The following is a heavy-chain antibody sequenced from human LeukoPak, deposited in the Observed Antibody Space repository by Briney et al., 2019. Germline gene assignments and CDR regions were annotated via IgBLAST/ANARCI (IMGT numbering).Heavy chain of an antibody. CDR2: ISYDGSNK. CDR3: AKEWNSRWVGSDY. CDR1: GFTFSSYG. Sequence: GGSLRLSCAASGFTFSSYGMHWVRQAPGKGLEWVAVISYDGSNKYYADSVKGRFTISRDNSKNTLYLQMNSLRAEDTAVYYCAKEWNSRWVGSDYWGQGTLVTVSS. D-gene: IGHD6-19*01. V-gene: IGHV3-30*18. J-gene: IGHJ4*02.